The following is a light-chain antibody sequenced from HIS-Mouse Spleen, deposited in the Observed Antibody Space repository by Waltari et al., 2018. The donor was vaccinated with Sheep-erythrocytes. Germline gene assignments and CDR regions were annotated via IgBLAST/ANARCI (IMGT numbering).Light chain of an antibody. CDR2: AAS. CDR3: QQRSNWYT. V-gene: IGKV3-11*01. CDR1: QSVSSY. J-gene: IGKJ2*01. Sequence: EIVLTQSPATLSLSPGERATLSCRASQSVSSYLALYQQKPGQAPRLLIYAASNRSTGITARFSGSGSGTDFTITISSLEPEDFAVYYCQQRSNWYTFGQGTKLEIK.